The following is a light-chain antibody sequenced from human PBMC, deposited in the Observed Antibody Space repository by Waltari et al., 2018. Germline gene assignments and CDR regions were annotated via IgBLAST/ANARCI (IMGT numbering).Light chain of an antibody. V-gene: IGLV2-14*03. CDR3: SSYTSSITLPYG. J-gene: IGLJ1*01. CDR2: DVS. CDR1: SSDVGAYNY. Sequence: QSALTQPASVSGSPGQSITISCTGTSSDVGAYNYVSWHQQHPGKAPKLMIYDVSNRPSGVSSRFSGSKSGNTASLTISGLQAEDEADYYCSSYTSSITLPYGFGTGTKVT.